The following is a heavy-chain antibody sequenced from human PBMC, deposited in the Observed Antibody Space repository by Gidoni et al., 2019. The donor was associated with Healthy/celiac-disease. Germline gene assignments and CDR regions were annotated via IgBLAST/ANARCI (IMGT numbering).Heavy chain of an antibody. J-gene: IGHJ5*02. CDR2: INPSGGST. CDR1: GYTFTSYY. Sequence: QVQLVQSGAAVKKPGASVKVSCKASGYTFTSYYMHWGRQAPGQGLEWMGIINPSGGSTSYAQKFQGRVTMTRDTSTSTVYMELSTLRSEDTAVYYCARDLVAATPFVRRGSTFDPWGQGTLVTVSS. CDR3: ARDLVAATPFVRRGSTFDP. V-gene: IGHV1-46*01. D-gene: IGHD2-15*01.